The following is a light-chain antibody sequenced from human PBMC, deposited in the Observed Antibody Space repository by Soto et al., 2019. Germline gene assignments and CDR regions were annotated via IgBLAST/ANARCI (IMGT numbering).Light chain of an antibody. J-gene: IGKJ2*01. CDR1: QNISVW. CDR2: DAS. CDR3: QQYDSSSPT. Sequence: DIQMTQSPSTLSASVGDGVTITCRASQNISVWLAWYQQRPGKAPKFLMYDASSLETGVPSRFSGSGSGTEVPLTSRSLQPDDSGNYYRQQYDSSSPTFGQGTTLEIK. V-gene: IGKV1-5*01.